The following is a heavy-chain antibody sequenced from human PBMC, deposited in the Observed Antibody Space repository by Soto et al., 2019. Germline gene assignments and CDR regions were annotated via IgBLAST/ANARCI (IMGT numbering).Heavy chain of an antibody. J-gene: IGHJ3*02. V-gene: IGHV1-3*01. D-gene: IGHD3-3*01. CDR2: INAGNGNT. CDR3: ASGFRGSAHDFWSAFDAFDI. Sequence: ASVKVSCKASGYTFTSYAMHWVRQAPGQRLEWMGWINAGNGNTKYSQKFQGRVTITRDTSASTAYMELSSLRSEDTAVYYCASGFRGSAHDFWSAFDAFDIWGQGTMVTVSS. CDR1: GYTFTSYA.